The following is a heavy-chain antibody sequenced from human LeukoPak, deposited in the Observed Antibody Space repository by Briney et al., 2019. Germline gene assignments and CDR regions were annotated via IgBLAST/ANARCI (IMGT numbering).Heavy chain of an antibody. CDR3: ARSFDFEHAFDI. J-gene: IGHJ3*02. CDR1: GGSISSGSYY. V-gene: IGHV4-61*02. D-gene: IGHD3-9*01. Sequence: SQTLSLTCTVSGGSISSGSYYWSWIRQPAGKGLEWIGRIYTSGSTNYNPSLKSRVTISVDTSKNQFSLKLSSVTAADTAVYYCARSFDFEHAFDIWGQGTMVTVSS. CDR2: IYTSGST.